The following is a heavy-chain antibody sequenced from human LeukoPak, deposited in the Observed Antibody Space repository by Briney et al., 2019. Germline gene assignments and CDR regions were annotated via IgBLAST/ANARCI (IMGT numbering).Heavy chain of an antibody. V-gene: IGHV4-34*01. Sequence: SETLSLTCAVYGGSFSGYYWSWIRQPPGEGLEWIGEINHSGSTNYNPSLKSRATISVDTSKNQFSLKLSSVTAADTAVYYCARGYGVYWGQGTLVTVSS. CDR1: GGSFSGYY. J-gene: IGHJ4*02. D-gene: IGHD4-17*01. CDR2: INHSGST. CDR3: ARGYGVY.